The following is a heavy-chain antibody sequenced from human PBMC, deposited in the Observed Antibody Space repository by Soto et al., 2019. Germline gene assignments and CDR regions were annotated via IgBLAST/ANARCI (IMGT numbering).Heavy chain of an antibody. V-gene: IGHV4-59*08. Sequence: QVQLQESGPGLVKPSETLSLTCSVSGGSISRYYCSWVRQPPGKGLEWIGHMHYSGNTRYNPSLKSRATVPLDTPKNQFSLKLSSVTAADTAVYYCATSTGWPGFDFWGQGTLATVSS. CDR1: GGSISRYY. D-gene: IGHD2-8*02. CDR2: MHYSGNT. J-gene: IGHJ4*02. CDR3: ATSTGWPGFDF.